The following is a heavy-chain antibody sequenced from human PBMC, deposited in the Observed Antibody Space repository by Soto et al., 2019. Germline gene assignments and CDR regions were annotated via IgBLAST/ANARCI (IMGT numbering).Heavy chain of an antibody. Sequence: SGPTLVNPTQPRTLTCTFSGFSLSTSGVGVGWIRQPPGKALEWLALIYWNDDKRYSPSLKSRLTITKDTSKNQVVLTMTNMDPVDTATYYCAHIERFLEWLFIDYWGQGTLVTVSS. CDR3: AHIERFLEWLFIDY. D-gene: IGHD3-3*01. V-gene: IGHV2-5*01. CDR1: GFSLSTSGVG. CDR2: IYWNDDK. J-gene: IGHJ4*02.